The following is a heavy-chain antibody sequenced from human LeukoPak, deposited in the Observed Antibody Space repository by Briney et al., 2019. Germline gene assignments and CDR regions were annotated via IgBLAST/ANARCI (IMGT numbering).Heavy chain of an antibody. V-gene: IGHV4-59*01. Sequence: SETLSLTCTVSGGSISSYYWSWIRQPPGKGLEWIGYIYYSGSTNYNPSLKSRVTISVDTSKNQFSLKLSSVTAADTAVYYCARGGILTGYYLDYWGQGTLVTVPS. CDR3: ARGGILTGYYLDY. J-gene: IGHJ4*02. CDR2: IYYSGST. CDR1: GGSISSYY. D-gene: IGHD3-9*01.